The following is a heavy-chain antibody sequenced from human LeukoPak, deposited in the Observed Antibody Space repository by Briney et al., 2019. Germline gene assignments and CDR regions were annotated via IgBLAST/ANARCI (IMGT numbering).Heavy chain of an antibody. CDR3: ARGQPGRYYYDSSGYYYLDY. V-gene: IGHV4-34*01. D-gene: IGHD3-22*01. J-gene: IGHJ4*02. CDR2: NNHSGST. Sequence: SETLSLTCAVYGGSFSGYYWSWIRQPPGKGLEWIGENNHSGSTNYNPSLKSRVTISVDTSKNQFSLKLSSVTAADTAVYYCARGQPGRYYYDSSGYYYLDYWGQGTLVTVSS. CDR1: GGSFSGYY.